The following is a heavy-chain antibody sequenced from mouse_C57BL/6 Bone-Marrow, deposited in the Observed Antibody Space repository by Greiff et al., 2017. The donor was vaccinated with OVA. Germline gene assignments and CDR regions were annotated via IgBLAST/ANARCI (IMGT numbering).Heavy chain of an antibody. V-gene: IGHV5-16*01. Sequence: EVMLVESEGGLVQPGSSMKLSCTASGFTFSDYYMAWVRQVPEKGLEWVANINYDGSSTYYLDSLKSRFIISRDNAKNILYLQMSSLKSEDTATYYCARERHYYAMDYWGQGTSVTVSS. J-gene: IGHJ4*01. CDR3: ARERHYYAMDY. CDR1: GFTFSDYY. CDR2: INYDGSST.